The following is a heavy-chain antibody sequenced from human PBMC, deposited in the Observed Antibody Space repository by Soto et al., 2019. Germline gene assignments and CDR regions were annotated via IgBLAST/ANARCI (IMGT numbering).Heavy chain of an antibody. CDR3: ARDPPNDRSGYLSPDY. CDR1: GFTFSSYG. J-gene: IGHJ4*02. CDR2: MWSEGGNK. V-gene: IGHV3-33*01. D-gene: IGHD3-22*01. Sequence: GGSLRLSCVASGFTFSSYGMHWVRQAPGKGLEWVAVMWSEGGNKHYADSVKGRFTISRDNSKNTLYLQMNSLRAEDTAVYYCARDPPNDRSGYLSPDYWCQGTLVTRSS.